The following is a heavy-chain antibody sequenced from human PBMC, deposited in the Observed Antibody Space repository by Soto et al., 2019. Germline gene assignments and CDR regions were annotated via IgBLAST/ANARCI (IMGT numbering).Heavy chain of an antibody. CDR3: AKALGELSPESFDS. J-gene: IGHJ4*02. CDR2: ISYDGSSK. D-gene: IGHD3-16*02. CDR1: GFTFSSYG. Sequence: QVQLVESGGGVVQPGKSLRLSCAASGFTFSSYGMHWVRQAQGKGLEWVTFISYDGSSKYYADSVKGRVTVSRDNSKNTQYLQMSSLRAEDTAVYFFAKALGELSPESFDSWGRGTLVTVSS. V-gene: IGHV3-30*18.